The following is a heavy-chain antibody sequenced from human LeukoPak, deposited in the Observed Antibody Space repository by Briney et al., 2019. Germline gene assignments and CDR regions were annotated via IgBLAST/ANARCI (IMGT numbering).Heavy chain of an antibody. CDR2: IYYSGST. V-gene: IGHV4-39*01. J-gene: IGHJ4*02. CDR1: GGSISSSSYY. CDR3: ARLSILLWFGEPLGY. Sequence: SETLSLTCTVSGGSISSSSYYWGWIRQPPGKGLEWIGSIYYSGSTYYNPSLKSRVTISVDTSKNQFSLKLSSVTAADTAVYYCARLSILLWFGEPLGYWGQGTLVTVSS. D-gene: IGHD3-10*01.